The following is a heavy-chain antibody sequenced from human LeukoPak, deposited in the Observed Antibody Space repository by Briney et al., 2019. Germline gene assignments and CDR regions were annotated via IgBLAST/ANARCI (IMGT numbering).Heavy chain of an antibody. CDR2: IYTTGST. CDR3: ARSGSYSGPYVY. CDR1: GGSINNYY. Sequence: SETLSLTCTVSGGSINNYYWSWIRQPAGKGLEWIGRIYTTGSTNYNPSLKSRITMSEDTSKNQFSLKLSSVTAADTAVYYCARSGSYSGPYVYWGQGTVVTVSS. D-gene: IGHD1-26*01. V-gene: IGHV4-4*07. J-gene: IGHJ4*02.